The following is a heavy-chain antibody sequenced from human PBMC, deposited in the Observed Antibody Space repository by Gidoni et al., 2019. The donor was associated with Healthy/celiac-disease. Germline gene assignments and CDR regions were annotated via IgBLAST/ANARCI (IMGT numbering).Heavy chain of an antibody. CDR1: GLTFDDYA. CDR3: AKDMSAADHMAHYYYYYGMDV. CDR2: ISWNSGSI. J-gene: IGHJ6*02. V-gene: IGHV3-9*01. D-gene: IGHD6-13*01. Sequence: EVQLVESGGGLVQPGRSLRISCAASGLTFDDYAMPWFRQAPGKGLEWVSGISWNSGSIGYADSVKGRFTISRDNAKNSLYLQMNSLRAEDTALYYCAKDMSAADHMAHYYYYYGMDVWGQGTTVTVSS.